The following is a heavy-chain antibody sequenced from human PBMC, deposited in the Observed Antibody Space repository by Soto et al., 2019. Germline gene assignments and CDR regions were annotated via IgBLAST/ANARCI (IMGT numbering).Heavy chain of an antibody. CDR3: ARGDIVVVPAAAHYYYYYGMDV. D-gene: IGHD2-2*01. Sequence: GGSLRLSCAASGFTFSSYEMNWVRQAPGKGLEWVSYISSSGSTIYYADSVKGRFTISRDNAKNSLYLQMNSLRAEDTAVYYCARGDIVVVPAAAHYYYYYGMDVWGQGTTVTVSS. CDR1: GFTFSSYE. V-gene: IGHV3-48*03. CDR2: ISSSGSTI. J-gene: IGHJ6*02.